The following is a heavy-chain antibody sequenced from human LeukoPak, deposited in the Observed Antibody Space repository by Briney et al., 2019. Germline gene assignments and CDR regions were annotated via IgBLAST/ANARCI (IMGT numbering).Heavy chain of an antibody. Sequence: GGSLRLSCAASGFTFSDYYMSWIRQAPRKGLEWVSYISRSSSYTNYADSVEGRFTISRDNAKNSLYLQMNSLRAEDTAVYYCARGLAPGSSYYDSSGYLLSPHGMDVWGQGTTVTVSS. CDR3: ARGLAPGSSYYDSSGYLLSPHGMDV. J-gene: IGHJ6*02. V-gene: IGHV3-11*05. CDR1: GFTFSDYY. D-gene: IGHD3-22*01. CDR2: ISRSSSYT.